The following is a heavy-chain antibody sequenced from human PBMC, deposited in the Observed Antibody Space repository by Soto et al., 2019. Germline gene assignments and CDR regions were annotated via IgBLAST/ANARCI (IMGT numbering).Heavy chain of an antibody. V-gene: IGHV1-18*01. J-gene: IGHJ5*02. CDR1: GYTFTSYG. Sequence: ASVKVSCKASGYTFTSYGISWVRQAPGQGLEWMGWISAYNGNTNYAQKLQGRVTMTTDTSTSTAYMELRSLRSDDTAVYYCARDDRHCSGGSCYSDRPINNWFDPWGQGTLVTVSS. D-gene: IGHD2-15*01. CDR2: ISAYNGNT. CDR3: ARDDRHCSGGSCYSDRPINNWFDP.